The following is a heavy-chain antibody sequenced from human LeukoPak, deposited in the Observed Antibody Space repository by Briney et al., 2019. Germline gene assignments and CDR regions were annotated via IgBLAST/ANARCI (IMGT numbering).Heavy chain of an antibody. CDR1: GFTFSSYG. D-gene: IGHD3-22*01. V-gene: IGHV4-39*07. CDR3: ARAPHFFDTSGSRYYFDS. CDR2: IYYTGNT. Sequence: GSLRLSCAASGFTFSSYGMHWVRQPPGKGLEWIASIYYTGNTYYNPSLMSRVTISVDTSKNQFSLHLSSVTAADTAVYYCARAPHFFDTSGSRYYFDSWGQGALVTVSS. J-gene: IGHJ4*02.